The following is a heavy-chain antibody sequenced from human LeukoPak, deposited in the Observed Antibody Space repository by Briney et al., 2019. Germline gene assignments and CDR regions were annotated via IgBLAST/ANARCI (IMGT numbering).Heavy chain of an antibody. CDR1: GFTFSSYW. D-gene: IGHD6-13*01. CDR3: ARDVDSSSSPWFDP. V-gene: IGHV3-7*01. Sequence: GGSLRLSCAASGFTFSSYWMSWVRQAPGKGLEWVANIKQDGSEKYYVDSVKGRFTISRDNAKNSLYLQMNSLRAEDTAVYYCARDVDSSSSPWFDPWGQGTLVTVSS. CDR2: IKQDGSEK. J-gene: IGHJ5*02.